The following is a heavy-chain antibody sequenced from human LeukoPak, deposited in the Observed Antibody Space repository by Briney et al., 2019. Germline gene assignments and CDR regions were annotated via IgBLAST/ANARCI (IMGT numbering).Heavy chain of an antibody. J-gene: IGHJ4*02. CDR3: ANMAKPDY. Sequence: GGSLRLSCAASGFTFSTYGMHWVRQAPGKGLEWVAFIRYDESNKYYADSVKGRFTISRDNSKNTLYLQMNSLRAEDTAVYYCANMAKPDYWGQGTLVTVSS. V-gene: IGHV3-30*02. D-gene: IGHD5-24*01. CDR2: IRYDESNK. CDR1: GFTFSTYG.